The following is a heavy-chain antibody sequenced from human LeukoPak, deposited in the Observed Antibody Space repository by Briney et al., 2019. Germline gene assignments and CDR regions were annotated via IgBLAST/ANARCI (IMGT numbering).Heavy chain of an antibody. D-gene: IGHD6-19*01. Sequence: SETLSLTCTVSGGSISSSSYYWGWIRQPPGKGLEWIGSIYYSGSTYYNPSLKSRVTISVDTSKNQFSLKLSSVTAADTAVYYCARRHSGGIPNFGYWGQGTLVTVSS. CDR1: GGSISSSSYY. V-gene: IGHV4-39*01. CDR3: ARRHSGGIPNFGY. J-gene: IGHJ4*02. CDR2: IYYSGST.